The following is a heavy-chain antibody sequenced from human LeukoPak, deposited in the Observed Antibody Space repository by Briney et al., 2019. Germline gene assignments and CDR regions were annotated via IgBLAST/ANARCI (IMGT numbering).Heavy chain of an antibody. V-gene: IGHV1-69*05. CDR1: GGTFSSYA. D-gene: IGHD4-11*01. CDR3: ARGLLTTVTLRGAFDI. J-gene: IGHJ3*02. Sequence: SVKVSCKASGGTFSSYAISWVRQAPGQGLEWMRGIIPIFGTANYAQKFQGRVTITTDESTSTAYMELSSLRSEDTAVYYCARGLLTTVTLRGAFDIWGQGTMVTVSS. CDR2: IIPIFGTA.